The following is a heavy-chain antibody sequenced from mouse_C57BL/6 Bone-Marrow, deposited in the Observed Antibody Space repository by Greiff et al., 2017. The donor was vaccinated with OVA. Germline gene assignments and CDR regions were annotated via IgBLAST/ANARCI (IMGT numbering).Heavy chain of an antibody. CDR2: IDPEDGET. CDR1: GFNIKDYY. V-gene: IGHV14-2*01. Sequence: VQLQQSGAELVKPGASVKLSCTASGFNIKDYYMHWVKQRPEQGLEWIGRIDPEDGETTYAQKFPGKATITADTSSNTAYLQLSSLTSEDTAVDYCARGSMMTKRNWCAYWGQGTLVTVSA. D-gene: IGHD2-4*01. CDR3: ARGSMMTKRNWCAY. J-gene: IGHJ3*01.